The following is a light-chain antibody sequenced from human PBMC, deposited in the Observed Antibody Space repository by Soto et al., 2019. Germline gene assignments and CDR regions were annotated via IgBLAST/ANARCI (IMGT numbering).Light chain of an antibody. CDR2: DAS. Sequence: DIQMTQSPSTLSASVGDRVTITCRASQSISNWLAWYQQKPGKAPKLLIYDASTLQSGVSSRFSGSGSGTEFTLTISNLQPDDFASYYCQHYINFSGTFDQGTTVDI. CDR1: QSISNW. CDR3: QHYINFSGT. V-gene: IGKV1-5*01. J-gene: IGKJ1*01.